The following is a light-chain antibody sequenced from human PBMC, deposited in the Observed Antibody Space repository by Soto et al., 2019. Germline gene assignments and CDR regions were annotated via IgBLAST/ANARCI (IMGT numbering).Light chain of an antibody. Sequence: QSVLPQPASVSGSPGQSITISCTGTSGDVGSYSPVSWYQQLPGKAPKLIIYEVTKRPSGVSNRFSGSESGNTASLTISGLQAEDEAEYFCCSYAGGDTFFLFGTGTKVTVL. CDR1: SGDVGSYSP. V-gene: IGLV2-23*02. J-gene: IGLJ1*01. CDR2: EVT. CDR3: CSYAGGDTFFL.